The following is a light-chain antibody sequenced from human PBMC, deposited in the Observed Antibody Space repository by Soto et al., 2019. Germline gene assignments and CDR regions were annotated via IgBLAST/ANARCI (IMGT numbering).Light chain of an antibody. J-gene: IGLJ2*01. CDR1: SSNIGSNY. V-gene: IGLV1-47*01. Sequence: QSVLTQPPSASGTPGQGVTISCSGSSSNIGSNYVYWYQQLPGTAPKLLIYRNNQRPSGVPDRFSGSKSGTSASLAISGLRSEYEADYYCAAWDDSLSGVVFGGGTKLTVL. CDR3: AAWDDSLSGVV. CDR2: RNN.